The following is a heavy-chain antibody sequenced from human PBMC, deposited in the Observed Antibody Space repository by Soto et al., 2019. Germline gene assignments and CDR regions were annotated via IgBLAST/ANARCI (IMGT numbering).Heavy chain of an antibody. CDR2: INAGNGNT. J-gene: IGHJ6*02. V-gene: IGHV1-3*01. Sequence: ASVKVSCKASGYTFTSYAMHWVRQAPGLRLEWMGWINAGNGNTKYSQKFQGRITITRDTSASTAYMELSSLRSEDTAVYYCAREGLVLVPTTVNSDSYYYAMDVWGQGTTVTVSS. D-gene: IGHD4-17*01. CDR1: GYTFTSYA. CDR3: AREGLVLVPTTVNSDSYYYAMDV.